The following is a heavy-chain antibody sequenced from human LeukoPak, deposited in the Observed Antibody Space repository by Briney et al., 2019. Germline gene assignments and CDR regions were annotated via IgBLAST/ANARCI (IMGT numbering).Heavy chain of an antibody. V-gene: IGHV3-49*03. CDR1: GFAFGDHA. J-gene: IGHJ4*02. CDR3: TRDVSSSWYEGADY. CDR2: IRSKPDGGTT. Sequence: GGSLRLSCTASGFAFGDHAMGWFRQAPGKGREWVGFIRSKPDGGTTEYAAAVKGRFTISRDESKSIAYLQMNSLKTEDTAVYYCTRDVSSSWYEGADYWGQGTLVTVSS. D-gene: IGHD6-13*01.